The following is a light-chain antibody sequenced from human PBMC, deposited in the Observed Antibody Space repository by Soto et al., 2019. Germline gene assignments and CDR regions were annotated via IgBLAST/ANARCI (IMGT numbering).Light chain of an antibody. V-gene: IGKV3-20*01. CDR2: GAS. CDR3: QQYGSSGT. CDR1: QSVSNNY. J-gene: IGKJ5*01. Sequence: SACSLWLSPEERKKVSCRASQSVSNNYLAWYQQKPGQAPRLLIYGASNRATGIPDRFSGSGSGTDFTLTISRLEPEDFAVYYCQQYGSSGTFGQGTLLEIK.